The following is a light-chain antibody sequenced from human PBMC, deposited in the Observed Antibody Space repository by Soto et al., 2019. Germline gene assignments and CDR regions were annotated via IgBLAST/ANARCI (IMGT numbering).Light chain of an antibody. V-gene: IGKV2-24*01. CDR1: QSLVRRDGNTF. CDR2: RIS. CDR3: MEATQFPYS. J-gene: IGKJ2*01. Sequence: IVMTQTPLSLPVTLGQPATISCTSTQSLVRRDGNTFLSWLLQRPGQPPRLLIYRISHRFSGVPDRFSGSGAGTEFTLTISRVEPEDVGVYYCMEATQFPYSFGQGTKLEIK.